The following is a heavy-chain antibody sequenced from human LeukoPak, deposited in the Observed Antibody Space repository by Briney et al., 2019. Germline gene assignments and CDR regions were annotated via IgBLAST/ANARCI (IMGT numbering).Heavy chain of an antibody. J-gene: IGHJ4*02. CDR3: AKSAFTIFGVVTAYYFDY. D-gene: IGHD3-3*01. CDR1: GLTFSSYS. Sequence: GGSLRLSCAVSGLTFSSYSMSWVRQAPGKGLEWVSAISGSGGSTYYADSVKGRFPISRDNSKNTLYLQMNSLRAEDTAVYYCAKSAFTIFGVVTAYYFDYWGQGTLVTVSS. CDR2: ISGSGGST. V-gene: IGHV3-23*01.